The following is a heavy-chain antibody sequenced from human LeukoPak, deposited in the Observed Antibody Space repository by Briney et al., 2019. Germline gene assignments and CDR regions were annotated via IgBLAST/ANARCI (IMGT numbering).Heavy chain of an antibody. J-gene: IGHJ5*02. CDR3: ARDRSTTSKYFDP. CDR2: IAFSGNEQ. CDR1: GFPFSSYT. D-gene: IGHD2/OR15-2a*01. V-gene: IGHV3-30*04. Sequence: PSGSLRLSCAASGFPFSSYTMHWARQAPGKGLEWVAFIAFSGNEQNYAWPVNGRFTISRDNSKNILYLQMNGMRIDDTAVYYCARDRSTTSKYFDPWGQGTLVTVSS.